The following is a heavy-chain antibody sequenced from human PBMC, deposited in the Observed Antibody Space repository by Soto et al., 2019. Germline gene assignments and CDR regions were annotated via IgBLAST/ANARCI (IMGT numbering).Heavy chain of an antibody. D-gene: IGHD6-13*01. J-gene: IGHJ6*02. CDR3: AIPGYSSSWYKNPLPRYYYGMDV. Sequence: GGSLRLSCAASGFTFSSYAMHWVRQAPGKGLEWVAVISYDGSNKYYADSVKGRFTISRDNSKNTLYLQMNSLKASDTAMYYCAIPGYSSSWYKNPLPRYYYGMDVWGQGTTVTVSS. CDR1: GFTFSSYA. V-gene: IGHV3-30-3*01. CDR2: ISYDGSNK.